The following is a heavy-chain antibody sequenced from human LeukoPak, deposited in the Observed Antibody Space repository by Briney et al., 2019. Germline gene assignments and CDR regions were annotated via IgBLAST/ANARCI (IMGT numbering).Heavy chain of an antibody. V-gene: IGHV4-4*02. J-gene: IGHJ4*02. CDR1: GGSISSSNW. D-gene: IGHD3-22*01. CDR3: ASIGYDSSPPAG. Sequence: SETLSLTCAVSGGSISSSNWWSWVRQPPGKGLEWIGEIYHSGSTNYNPSLKSRVTISVDKSKNQFSLKLSSVTAADTAVYYCASIGYDSSPPAGWGQGTLVTVSS. CDR2: IYHSGST.